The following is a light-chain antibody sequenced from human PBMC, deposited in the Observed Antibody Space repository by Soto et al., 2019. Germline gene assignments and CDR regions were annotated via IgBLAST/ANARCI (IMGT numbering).Light chain of an antibody. V-gene: IGKV1D-13*01. CDR2: GAS. Sequence: ALQLTQSPSSLSASVGDRVTITCRASQGLNRALAWYQLRPGKTPKLLIYGASILEGGVPSRFSGSGSGTDFTLTINSLQPEDFATYYCQQFNNFPRTFGGGTRVEFK. CDR1: QGLNRA. CDR3: QQFNNFPRT. J-gene: IGKJ4*01.